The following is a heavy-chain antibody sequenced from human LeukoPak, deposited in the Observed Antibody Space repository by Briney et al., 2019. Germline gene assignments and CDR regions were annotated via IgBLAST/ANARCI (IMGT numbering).Heavy chain of an antibody. D-gene: IGHD6-19*01. CDR3: AKDSPPSSGWYYFDY. Sequence: GGSLRLSCAASGFTFDDYAMHWVRQAPGKGLEWVSLISWDGGSTYYADSVKGRFTISRDNSKNSLYLQMNSLRTEDTALYYCAKDSPPSSGWYYFDYWGQGTLVTVSS. V-gene: IGHV3-43*01. CDR1: GFTFDDYA. CDR2: ISWDGGST. J-gene: IGHJ4*02.